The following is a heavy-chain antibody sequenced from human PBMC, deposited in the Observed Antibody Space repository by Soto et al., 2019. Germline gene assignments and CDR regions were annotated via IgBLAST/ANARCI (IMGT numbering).Heavy chain of an antibody. V-gene: IGHV4-59*11. Sequence: ASETLSLTCAVSGVSMSGHFWNWIRQTPGRGLEWIGYIYHTGSIQYNPSLKSRVTISIDTSKSQFSLKLRSVTAADTAVYYCARVSAVPAAVFDYWGQGTLVTVSS. J-gene: IGHJ4*02. CDR2: IYHTGSI. D-gene: IGHD2-2*01. CDR3: ARVSAVPAAVFDY. CDR1: GVSMSGHF.